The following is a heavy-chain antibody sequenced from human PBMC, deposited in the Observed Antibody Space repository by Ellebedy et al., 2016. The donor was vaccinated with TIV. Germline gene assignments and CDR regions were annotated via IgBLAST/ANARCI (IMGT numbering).Heavy chain of an antibody. CDR2: IWYDGSNK. V-gene: IGHV3-33*08. CDR1: GFTFSSYG. CDR3: ARETYGDLLFDY. J-gene: IGHJ4*02. D-gene: IGHD4-17*01. Sequence: GESLKISCAASGFTFSSYGMHWVRQAPGKGLEWVAVIWYDGSNKYYADSVKGRFTISRDNSKNTLYLQMNSLRAEDTAVYYCARETYGDLLFDYWGQGTLVTVSS.